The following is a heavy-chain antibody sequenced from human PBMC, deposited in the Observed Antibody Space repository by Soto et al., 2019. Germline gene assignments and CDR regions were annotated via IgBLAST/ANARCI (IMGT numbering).Heavy chain of an antibody. CDR1: GYSFTSYW. CDR3: ARVPSYGMDV. CDR2: IDPSDSYT. Sequence: HGESLKISCKGSGYSFTSYWISWVRQMPGKGLEWMGRIDPSDSYTNYSPSFQGHVTISADKSISTAYLQWSSLKASDTATYYCARVPSYGMDVWGQGTTVTVSS. D-gene: IGHD2-2*01. V-gene: IGHV5-10-1*01. J-gene: IGHJ6*02.